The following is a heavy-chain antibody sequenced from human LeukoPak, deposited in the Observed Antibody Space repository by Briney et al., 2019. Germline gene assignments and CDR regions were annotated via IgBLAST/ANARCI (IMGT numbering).Heavy chain of an antibody. CDR3: ARAPSIAAPNWFDP. CDR1: GFTFSSYA. J-gene: IGHJ5*02. CDR2: ISGSGGST. Sequence: GGSLRLPCAASGFTFSSYAMSWVRQAPGKGLEWVSAISGSGGSTYYADSVKGRFTISRDNSKNKLYLQMNSLRAEDTAVYYCARAPSIAAPNWFDPWGQGTLVTVSS. D-gene: IGHD6-6*01. V-gene: IGHV3-23*01.